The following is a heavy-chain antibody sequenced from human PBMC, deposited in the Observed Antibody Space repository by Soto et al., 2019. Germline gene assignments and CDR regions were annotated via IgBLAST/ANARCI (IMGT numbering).Heavy chain of an antibody. CDR1: GYSFAGYG. J-gene: IGHJ5*02. CDR2: ISGYNGNT. V-gene: IGHV1-18*01. CDR3: ARVNYYDSGGVYWFDP. Sequence: ASVKVSCKASGYSFAGYGMNWVRQAPGQGLQWMGWISGYNGNTKYARTFQGRVTMTSDTSTSTVQLELRNLTSDDTAVYYCARVNYYDSGGVYWFDPWGQGTLVTVSS. D-gene: IGHD3-22*01.